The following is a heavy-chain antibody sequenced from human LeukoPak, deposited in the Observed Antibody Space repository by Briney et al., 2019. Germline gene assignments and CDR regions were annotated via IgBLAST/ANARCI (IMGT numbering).Heavy chain of an antibody. V-gene: IGHV4-34*01. CDR3: ARGRGHWFDP. Sequence: SETLSLTCAVYGGSFSGYYWSWIRQPPGKGLEWIGEINHSGSTIYNPSLKSRVTISVDTSKNQFSLKLSSVTAADTAVYYCARGRGHWFDPWGQGTLVTVSS. J-gene: IGHJ5*02. CDR1: GGSFSGYY. CDR2: INHSGST.